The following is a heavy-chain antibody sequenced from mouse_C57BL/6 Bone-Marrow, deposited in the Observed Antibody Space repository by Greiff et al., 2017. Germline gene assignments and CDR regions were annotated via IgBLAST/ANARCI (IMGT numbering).Heavy chain of an antibody. V-gene: IGHV5-4*01. CDR2: ISDGGSYT. CDR1: GFTFSSYA. Sequence: EVQRVESGGGLVKPGGSLKLSCAASGFTFSSYAMSWVRQTPEKRLEWVATISDGGSYTYYPDNVKGRFTISRDNAKNNLYLQMSHLKSEDTAMYYCARDDDYFYYYAMDYWGQGTSVTVSS. J-gene: IGHJ4*01. D-gene: IGHD2-3*01. CDR3: ARDDDYFYYYAMDY.